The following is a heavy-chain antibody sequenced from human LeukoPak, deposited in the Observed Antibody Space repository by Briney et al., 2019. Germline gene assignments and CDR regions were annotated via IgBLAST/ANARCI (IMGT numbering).Heavy chain of an antibody. J-gene: IGHJ6*02. CDR2: ISGSGGST. CDR1: GFTFSSYA. Sequence: GGSLRLSCAASGFTFSSYAMSWVRQAPGKGLEWVSAISGSGGSTYYADSVKGRFTISRDNSKNTLYLQTDSLRAEDTAVYYCAKDHGGYSYPDYYYGMDVWGQGTTVTVSS. D-gene: IGHD5-18*01. V-gene: IGHV3-23*01. CDR3: AKDHGGYSYPDYYYGMDV.